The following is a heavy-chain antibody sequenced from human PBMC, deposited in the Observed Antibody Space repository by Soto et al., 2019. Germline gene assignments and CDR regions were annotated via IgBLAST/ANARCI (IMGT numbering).Heavy chain of an antibody. D-gene: IGHD3-10*01. Sequence: GGSLRLSCAASGFTFSSYEMNWVRQAPGKGLEWVSYISSSGSTIYYADSVKGRFTISRDNAKNSLYLQMNSLRAEDTAVYYCASTERDLWFGESTSDYWGQGTLVTVSS. CDR3: ASTERDLWFGESTSDY. V-gene: IGHV3-48*03. CDR2: ISSSGSTI. CDR1: GFTFSSYE. J-gene: IGHJ4*02.